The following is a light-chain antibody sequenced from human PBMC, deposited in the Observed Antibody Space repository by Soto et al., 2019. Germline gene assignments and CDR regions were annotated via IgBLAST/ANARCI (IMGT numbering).Light chain of an antibody. J-gene: IGKJ1*01. CDR2: GAS. CDR1: QSVSSSY. Sequence: EIVLTQSPGTLSLSPGERATLSCRSSQSVSSSYLAWYQQKPGQAPRLLIYGASSRATGIPARFSGSGSGTDITLTISRLEAEDFAVYYCQQYGSSPWTFGQGTKVEIK. CDR3: QQYGSSPWT. V-gene: IGKV3-20*01.